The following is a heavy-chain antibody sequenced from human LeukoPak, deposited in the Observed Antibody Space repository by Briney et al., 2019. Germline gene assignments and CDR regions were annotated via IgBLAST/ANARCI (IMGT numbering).Heavy chain of an antibody. Sequence: ASVKVSCKASGYTFTSYAMKWVRQAPGQGLEWMGWINTNTGNPTYAQGFTGRFVFSLDTSVSTAYLQISSLKAEDTAVYYCARDRFMGYDSSGYNDCWGQGTLVTVSS. D-gene: IGHD3-22*01. CDR2: INTNTGNP. J-gene: IGHJ4*02. CDR1: GYTFTSYA. CDR3: ARDRFMGYDSSGYNDC. V-gene: IGHV7-4-1*02.